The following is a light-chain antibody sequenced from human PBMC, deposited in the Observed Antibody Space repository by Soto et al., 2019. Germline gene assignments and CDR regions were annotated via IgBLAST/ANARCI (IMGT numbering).Light chain of an antibody. V-gene: IGLV2-14*01. CDR2: DVS. CDR1: SSDVGSYNY. Sequence: QSALTQPASVSGSPGQSITISCNGTSSDVGSYNYVSWYQQNPGKTPKLNIHDVSNRPSGVSNRFSGSKSGNTASLTISGLQAEDEANYYCSSYTSTNTLIFGGGTKLTVL. CDR3: SSYTSTNTLI. J-gene: IGLJ2*01.